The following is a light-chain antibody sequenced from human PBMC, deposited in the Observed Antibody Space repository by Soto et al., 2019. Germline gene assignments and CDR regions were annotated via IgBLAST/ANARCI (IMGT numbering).Light chain of an antibody. J-gene: IGKJ1*01. Sequence: DIQMTQSPSTLSASVGDRVTITCRASENISTWVAWYQQKPGKVPKFLMYKASTLESGVPSRFSGRGSGTEFSLNISSLQPDDFATYYCQQYNSNRTFGQGTKVE. CDR2: KAS. CDR3: QQYNSNRT. V-gene: IGKV1-5*03. CDR1: ENISTW.